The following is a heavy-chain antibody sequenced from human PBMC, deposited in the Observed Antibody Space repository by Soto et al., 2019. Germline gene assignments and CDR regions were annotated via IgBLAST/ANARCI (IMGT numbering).Heavy chain of an antibody. Sequence: SCKASGYTFTSYYIHWVRQPPGKGLEWIGSVYYSGSTYYNPSLESRVTISVDKSKNQFSLKLSSLTAADTAVYYCAKLSDCTKGVCYYFDYWGQGTLVTVSS. J-gene: IGHJ4*02. D-gene: IGHD2-8*01. CDR3: AKLSDCTKGVCYYFDY. V-gene: IGHV4-38-2*02. CDR2: VYYSGST. CDR1: GYTFTSYY.